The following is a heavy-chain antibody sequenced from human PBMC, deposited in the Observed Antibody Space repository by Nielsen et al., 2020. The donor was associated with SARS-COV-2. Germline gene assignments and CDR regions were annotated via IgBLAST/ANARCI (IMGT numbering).Heavy chain of an antibody. D-gene: IGHD6-6*01. V-gene: IGHV4-59*01. CDR2: IYYSGST. CDR3: ARASHSSSALIFDY. Sequence: ESLKISCTVSGGSISSYYWSWIRQPPGKGLEWIGYIYYSGSTNYNPSLKSRVTISVDTSKNQFSLKLSSVTAADTAVYYCARASHSSSALIFDYWGQGTLVTVSS. CDR1: GGSISSYY. J-gene: IGHJ4*02.